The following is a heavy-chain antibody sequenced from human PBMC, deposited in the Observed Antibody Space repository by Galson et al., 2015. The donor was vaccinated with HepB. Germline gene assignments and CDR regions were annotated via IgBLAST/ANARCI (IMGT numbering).Heavy chain of an antibody. CDR2: TYYKSEWNT. J-gene: IGHJ4*02. D-gene: IGHD4-23*01. CDR3: ARDHRWSFDY. CDR1: GDSVSNTRAA. V-gene: IGHV6-1*01. Sequence: CAISGDSVSNTRAAWNWIRQSPSRGLEWLGRTYYKSEWNTDYAPSVDSRIIVNADTSKNQFSLQLNSVTPEDTAVYYCARDHRWSFDYWGQGTLVTVSS.